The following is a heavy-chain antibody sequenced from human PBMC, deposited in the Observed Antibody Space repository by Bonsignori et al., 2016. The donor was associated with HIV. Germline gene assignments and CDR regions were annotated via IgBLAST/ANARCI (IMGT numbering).Heavy chain of an antibody. D-gene: IGHD3-16*01. CDR1: GGSLSDYH. V-gene: IGHV4-34*01. CDR3: ARPDEGAVFTI. Sequence: QVHLQQWGAGLLKPSETLSLTCAVYGGSLSDYHWTWIRQPPREGAGVGWGKSLTMEAPIITHPSKSRVTISVDTSKNQVSLRLTSVTAADTAVYYCARPDEGAVFTIWGQGTTVTVSS. J-gene: IGHJ3*02. CDR2: SLTMEAP.